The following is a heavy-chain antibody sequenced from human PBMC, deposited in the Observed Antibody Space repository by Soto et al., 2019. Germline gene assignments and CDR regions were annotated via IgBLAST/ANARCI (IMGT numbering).Heavy chain of an antibody. CDR1: GYTFTGYY. J-gene: IGHJ4*02. CDR2: INPNSGGT. CDR3: ARESVAPAAGPEGFDY. V-gene: IGHV1-2*04. Sequence: ASVKVSCKASGYTFTGYYMHWVRQAPGQGLEWMGWINPNSGGTNYAQKFQGWVTMTRDTSISTAYMELSRLRSDDTAVYYCARESVAPAAGPEGFDYWGQGTLVTVSS. D-gene: IGHD6-13*01.